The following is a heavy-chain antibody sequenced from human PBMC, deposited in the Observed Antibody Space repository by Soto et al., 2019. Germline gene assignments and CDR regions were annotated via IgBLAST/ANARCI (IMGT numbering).Heavy chain of an antibody. CDR2: ISYDGSNK. V-gene: IGHV3-30*18. D-gene: IGHD3-3*01. CDR1: GFTFSSYG. Sequence: QVQLVESGGGVVQPGRSLRLSCAASGFTFSSYGMHWVRQAPGKGLEWVAVISYDGSNKYYADSVKGGFTISRDNSKNTLYLQMNSLRAEDTAVYYCAKSSGTISDAFDIWGQGTMVTVSS. CDR3: AKSSGTISDAFDI. J-gene: IGHJ3*02.